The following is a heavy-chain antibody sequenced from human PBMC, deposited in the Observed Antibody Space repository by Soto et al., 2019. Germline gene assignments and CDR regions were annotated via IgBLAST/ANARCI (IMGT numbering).Heavy chain of an antibody. Sequence: QVQLVQSGTEVKTPGASVKVSCHASGYTFTNYGINWVRQAPGQGLEWMAWIIAYNGKTHHAPFVQERVTMTTDTSTRTAYMELTSLRSDDTAVYYCARGGWTSGPGPFDLWGQGTMVTVSS. CDR1: GYTFTNYG. J-gene: IGHJ3*01. CDR3: ARGGWTSGPGPFDL. V-gene: IGHV1-18*04. D-gene: IGHD2-15*01. CDR2: IIAYNGKT.